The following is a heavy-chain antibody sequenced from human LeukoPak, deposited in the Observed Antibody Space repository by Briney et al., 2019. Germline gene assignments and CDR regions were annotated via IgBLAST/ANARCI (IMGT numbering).Heavy chain of an antibody. Sequence: ASVKVSCKASGYTFTGYGISWVQQAPGQGLEWMGWISVYNGNTNYAQKLQGRVTMTTDTSTSTAYMELRSLRSDDTAVYYCARDNDYNPLVYWGQGTLVTVSS. J-gene: IGHJ4*02. CDR3: ARDNDYNPLVY. CDR1: GYTFTGYG. D-gene: IGHD1-14*01. CDR2: ISVYNGNT. V-gene: IGHV1-18*01.